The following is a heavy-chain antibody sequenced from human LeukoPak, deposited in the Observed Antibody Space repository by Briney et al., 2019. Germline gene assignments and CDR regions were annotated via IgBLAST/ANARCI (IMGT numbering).Heavy chain of an antibody. CDR2: IYPGDSDT. CDR3: ALPRGGHWYDAFDM. D-gene: IGHD2-21*01. Sequence: GEALKISCKGSGYSFPSYWIGWVRQMPGKGLEWVGIIYPGDSDTRYSPSFQGQVTISADKSISTAYLRWSSLKASDTAMYYCALPRGGHWYDAFDMWGQGTMVTVSS. CDR1: GYSFPSYW. J-gene: IGHJ3*02. V-gene: IGHV5-51*01.